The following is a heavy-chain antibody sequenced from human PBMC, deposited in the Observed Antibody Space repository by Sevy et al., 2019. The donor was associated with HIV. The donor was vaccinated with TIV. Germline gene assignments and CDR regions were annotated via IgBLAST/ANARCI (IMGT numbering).Heavy chain of an antibody. D-gene: IGHD5-12*01. V-gene: IGHV1-69*13. J-gene: IGHJ6*02. CDR2: IIPIFGTA. CDR1: GGTFSSYA. Sequence: ASVKVSCKASGGTFSSYAISWVRQAPGQGLEWMGGIIPIFGTANYAQKFQGRVTITADESASTAYMELSSLRSEDTAVYYCARVMVATLGRDGMDVWGQGTTVTVS. CDR3: ARVMVATLGRDGMDV.